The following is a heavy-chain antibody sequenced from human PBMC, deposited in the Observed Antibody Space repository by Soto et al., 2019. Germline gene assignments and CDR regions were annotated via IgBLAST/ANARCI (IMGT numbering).Heavy chain of an antibody. Sequence: EMQLVESGGGLVQPGGSLRLACAASGFTFTNYWMQWVRQAPGKGLVWVSSINSDGSSTSHADSVKGRFTISRDNAKNALYLQMSSLRAEDPAVYYCSRPQYLPDDVFDVWGRGTVVTVSS. CDR3: SRPQYLPDDVFDV. CDR1: GFTFTNYW. J-gene: IGHJ3*01. V-gene: IGHV3-74*01. D-gene: IGHD2-2*01. CDR2: INSDGSST.